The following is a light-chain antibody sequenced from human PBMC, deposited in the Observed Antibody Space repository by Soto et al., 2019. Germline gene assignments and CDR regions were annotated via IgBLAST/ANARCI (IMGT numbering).Light chain of an antibody. CDR2: AAS. Sequence: DIQMTQSPSSLSASVGDRVTISCRASQSIRNYVSWYQQKPGTAPKLLIRAASNLQSGVPSRFSCSGAGTDFILTISSLQIEDFATDFCQQTDSTPKTFGQGTNVEI. J-gene: IGKJ1*01. CDR3: QQTDSTPKT. CDR1: QSIRNY. V-gene: IGKV1-39*01.